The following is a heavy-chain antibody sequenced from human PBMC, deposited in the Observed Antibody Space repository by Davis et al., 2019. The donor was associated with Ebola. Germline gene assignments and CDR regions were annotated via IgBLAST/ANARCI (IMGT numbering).Heavy chain of an antibody. Sequence: ASVKVSCKASGYTFTGYYMHWVRQAPGQGLEWMGRINPNSGGTKYSQKFQGRVTITRDTSASTAYMELSSLRSEDTAVYYCARDQDWNLDYWGQGTLVTVSS. CDR3: ARDQDWNLDY. CDR2: INPNSGGT. J-gene: IGHJ4*02. D-gene: IGHD1-1*01. V-gene: IGHV1-2*06. CDR1: GYTFTGYY.